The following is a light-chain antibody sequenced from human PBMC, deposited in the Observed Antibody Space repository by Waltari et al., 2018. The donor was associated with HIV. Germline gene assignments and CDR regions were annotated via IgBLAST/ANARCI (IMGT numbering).Light chain of an antibody. CDR2: QDS. CDR1: KLEDKY. Sequence: SYELTQPPSVSVSPGQTASITCSGDKLEDKYACWYQQKPGQSPVLVIYQDSRRPSGIPERFSGSNSGNTATLTISGTQAMDEADYYCQAWDSSTGVFGTGTKVTVL. V-gene: IGLV3-1*01. J-gene: IGLJ1*01. CDR3: QAWDSSTGV.